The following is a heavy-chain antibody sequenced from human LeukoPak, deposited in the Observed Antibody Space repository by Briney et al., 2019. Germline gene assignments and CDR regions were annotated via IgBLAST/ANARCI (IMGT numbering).Heavy chain of an antibody. D-gene: IGHD2-2*01. J-gene: IGHJ5*02. CDR2: IYYSGST. CDR1: GGSISSGGYY. Sequence: SETLSLTCTVSGGSISSGGYYWSWIRQHPGKGLEWIGYIYYSGSTYYNPSLKSRVTISVDTSKNQFSLKLSSVTAADTAVYYCASTQYCSSTSCWWFDPWGQGTLVTVSS. CDR3: ASTQYCSSTSCWWFDP. V-gene: IGHV4-31*03.